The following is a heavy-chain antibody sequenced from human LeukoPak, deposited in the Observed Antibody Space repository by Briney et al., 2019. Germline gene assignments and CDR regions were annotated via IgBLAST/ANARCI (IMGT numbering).Heavy chain of an antibody. J-gene: IGHJ4*02. CDR3: ARVLVGTDY. CDR2: INHSGST. Sequence: SETLPLTCAVYGGSFSGYYWSWIRQPPGKGLEWIGEINHSGSTNYNPSLKSRVTISVDTSKNQFSLKLSSVTAADTAVYYCARVLVGTDYWGQGTLVTVSS. V-gene: IGHV4-34*01. D-gene: IGHD1-26*01. CDR1: GGSFSGYY.